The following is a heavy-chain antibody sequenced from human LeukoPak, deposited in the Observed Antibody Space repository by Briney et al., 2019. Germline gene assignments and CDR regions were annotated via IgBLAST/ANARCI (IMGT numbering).Heavy chain of an antibody. D-gene: IGHD1-26*01. CDR1: GFTFSSYW. CDR3: ARESWEYYFDY. Sequence: TGGSLRLSCAASGFTFSSYWMSWVRRAPGKGLEWVANIKQDGSEKYYVDSVKGRFTISRDNAKNSLYLQMNSLRAEGTAVYYCARESWEYYFDYWGQGTLVTVSS. V-gene: IGHV3-7*03. CDR2: IKQDGSEK. J-gene: IGHJ4*02.